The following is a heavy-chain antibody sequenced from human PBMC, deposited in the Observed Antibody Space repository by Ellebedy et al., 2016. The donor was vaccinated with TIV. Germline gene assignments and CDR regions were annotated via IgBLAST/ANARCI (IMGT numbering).Heavy chain of an antibody. CDR3: ASSSPGNPPGTTF. CDR2: IYHSGST. V-gene: IGHV4-30-2*01. CDR1: GGSISSSSYS. D-gene: IGHD1-1*01. J-gene: IGHJ4*02. Sequence: SETLSLTXTVSGGSISSSSYSWSWIRQPPGKGLEWIGYIYHSGSTYYNPSLKSRVTISVDTSKNQFSLKLSSVTAADTAVYYCASSSPGNPPGTTFWGQGTLVTVSS.